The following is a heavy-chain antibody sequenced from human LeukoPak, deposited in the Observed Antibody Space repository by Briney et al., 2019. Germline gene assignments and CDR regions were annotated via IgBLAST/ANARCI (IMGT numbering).Heavy chain of an antibody. D-gene: IGHD3-22*01. V-gene: IGHV3-9*01. CDR2: ISWNSGSI. Sequence: GGSLRLSCAASGFTFDDHAMHWVRQAPGKGLEWVSGISWNSGSIGYADSVKGRFTISRDNAKNSLYLQMNSLRAEDTALYYCAKSMIVVVMQAPFDYWGQGTLVTVSS. CDR1: GFTFDDHA. J-gene: IGHJ4*02. CDR3: AKSMIVVVMQAPFDY.